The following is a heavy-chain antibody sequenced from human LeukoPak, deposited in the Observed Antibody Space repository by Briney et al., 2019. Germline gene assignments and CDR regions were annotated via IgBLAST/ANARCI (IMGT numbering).Heavy chain of an antibody. V-gene: IGHV4-39*07. Sequence: SETLSLTCTVSGGSISSSPYYWGWIRQPPGKGLEWIGSIHYSGSTYYNPSLKSRVTISVDTSKNQFSLKLSSVTAADTAVYYCARDAGSGWYGENYNWFDPWGQGTLVTVSS. D-gene: IGHD6-19*01. CDR3: ARDAGSGWYGENYNWFDP. CDR2: IHYSGST. CDR1: GGSISSSPYY. J-gene: IGHJ5*02.